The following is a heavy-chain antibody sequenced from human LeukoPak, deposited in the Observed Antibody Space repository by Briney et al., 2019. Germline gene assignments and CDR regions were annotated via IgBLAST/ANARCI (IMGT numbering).Heavy chain of an antibody. J-gene: IGHJ4*02. CDR1: GGTFSSYA. V-gene: IGHV1-46*01. CDR3: AREGVAGTGLDY. CDR2: INPSGGT. D-gene: IGHD6-13*01. Sequence: ASVKVSCKASGGTFSSYAISWVRQAPGQGLGWMGIINPSGGTSYAQKLQGRITMTRDTSTSTVYMELSSLRSEDTAVYYCAREGVAGTGLDYWGQGTLVTVSS.